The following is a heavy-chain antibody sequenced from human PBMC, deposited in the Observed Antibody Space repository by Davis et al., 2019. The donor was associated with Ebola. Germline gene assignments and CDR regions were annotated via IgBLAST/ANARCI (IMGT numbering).Heavy chain of an antibody. CDR2: ISSSSSYI. CDR3: ARGKASGYRPLGPY. V-gene: IGHV3-21*01. D-gene: IGHD5-18*01. J-gene: IGHJ4*02. CDR1: GFTFSSYS. Sequence: PGGSLRLSCAASGFTFSSYSMNWVRQAPGKGLEWVSSISSSSSYIYYADSVKGRFTISRDNAKNSLYLQMNSLRAEDTAVYYCARGKASGYRPLGPYWGQGTLVTVSS.